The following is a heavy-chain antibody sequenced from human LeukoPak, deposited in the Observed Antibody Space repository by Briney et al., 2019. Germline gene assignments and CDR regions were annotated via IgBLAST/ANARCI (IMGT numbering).Heavy chain of an antibody. CDR3: ARDMNPTVFDF. CDR1: GFTFTIHW. J-gene: IGHJ4*02. CDR2: IKNDGNDT. D-gene: IGHD3-16*01. Sequence: QAGGSLRLSCAASGFTFTIHWMHWVRQTPGKGRVWVSGIKNDGNDTAYADSVKGRFTISRDNAKNTLYLQMDSLRAEDTAVYYCARDMNPTVFDFWGQGTLVTVSS. V-gene: IGHV3-74*01.